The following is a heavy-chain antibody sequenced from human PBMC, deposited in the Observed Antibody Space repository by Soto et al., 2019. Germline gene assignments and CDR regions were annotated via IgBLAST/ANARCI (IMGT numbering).Heavy chain of an antibody. CDR2: FDPEEGEI. J-gene: IGHJ5*02. CDR3: ATSHNWNLINWLDP. CDR1: GKILTELS. Sequence: ASVKVSCNISGKILTELSIHWVRQAPGKGLEWMGGFDPEEGEIVYAQKFQGGVTLTEDKSSDKAYMELSSLRSDDTAVYYCATSHNWNLINWLDPWGQGTLVTVSS. D-gene: IGHD1-20*01. V-gene: IGHV1-24*01.